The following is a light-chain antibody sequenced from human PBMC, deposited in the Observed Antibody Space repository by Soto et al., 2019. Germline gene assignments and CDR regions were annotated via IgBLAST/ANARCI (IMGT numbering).Light chain of an antibody. Sequence: QSVLTQPASVSGSPGQSITISCTRTARDIGGYQFVSWYQQHPDKAPKLIIVDVTKRPSGISSRFSASKSGTTASLTISGLLPEDEAQYYCASYSSSETPVVFGGGTKLTVL. CDR3: ASYSSSETPVV. J-gene: IGLJ2*01. V-gene: IGLV2-14*03. CDR2: DVT. CDR1: ARDIGGYQF.